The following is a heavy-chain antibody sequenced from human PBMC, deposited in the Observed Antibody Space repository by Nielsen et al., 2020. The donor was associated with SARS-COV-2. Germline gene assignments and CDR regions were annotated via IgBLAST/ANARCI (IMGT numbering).Heavy chain of an antibody. CDR2: IYHSGSA. CDR3: ARAGQLRYFDWGQVNSRARTSLRAGFDP. J-gene: IGHJ5*02. D-gene: IGHD3-9*01. Sequence: VRQAPGKGLEWIGEIYHSGSANYNPSLKSRVTISVDTSKNQFSLKLSSVTAADTAVYYCARAGQLRYFDWGQVNSRARTSLRAGFDPWGQGTLVTVSS. V-gene: IGHV4-4*02.